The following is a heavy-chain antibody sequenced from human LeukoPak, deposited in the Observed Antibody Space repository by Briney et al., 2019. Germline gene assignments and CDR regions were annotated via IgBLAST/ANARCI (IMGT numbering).Heavy chain of an antibody. V-gene: IGHV6-1*01. D-gene: IGHD6-25*01. CDR2: TYYRSKWYN. J-gene: IGHJ5*02. CDR3: ARGATAALTA. CDR1: GDSVSSNSAT. Sequence: SQTLSLTCAISGDSVSSNSATWNWIRQSPSRGLEWLGRTYYRSKWYNDYAVSVKSRITIHPDTSKNQFSLHLNSVTPDDTAVYYCARGATAALTAWGQGTLVTVSS.